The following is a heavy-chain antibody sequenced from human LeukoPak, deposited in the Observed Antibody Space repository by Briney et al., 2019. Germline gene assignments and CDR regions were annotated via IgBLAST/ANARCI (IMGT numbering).Heavy chain of an antibody. CDR2: IIPIFGTA. V-gene: IGHV1-69*06. Sequence: SVKVSCKASGGTFSSYAISWVRQAPGQGLEWMGGIIPIFGTANYAQKFQGRVTITADKSTSTAYMELSSLRSEDTAVYYCARGKRITMIVPGYYYYYYMDVWRKGTTVTVSS. CDR3: ARGKRITMIVPGYYYYYYMDV. CDR1: GGTFSSYA. J-gene: IGHJ6*03. D-gene: IGHD3-22*01.